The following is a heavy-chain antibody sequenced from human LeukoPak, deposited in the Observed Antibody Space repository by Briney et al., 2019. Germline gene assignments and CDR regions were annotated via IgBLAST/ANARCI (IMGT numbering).Heavy chain of an antibody. J-gene: IGHJ3*02. CDR2: IRSKAYGGTT. V-gene: IGHV3-49*04. Sequence: GGSLRLSCTASGFTFGDYAMSWVRQAPGKGLEWVGFIRSKAYGGTTEYAASVKGRFTISRDDSKSIAYLQMNSLKTEDTAVYYCTRDGRRGAFDIWGQGTMVTVSS. CDR3: TRDGRRGAFDI. D-gene: IGHD3-10*01. CDR1: GFTFGDYA.